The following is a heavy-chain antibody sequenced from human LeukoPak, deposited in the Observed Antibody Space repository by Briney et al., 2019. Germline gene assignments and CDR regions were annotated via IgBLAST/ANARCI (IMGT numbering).Heavy chain of an antibody. CDR2: ISYDGSNK. J-gene: IGHJ4*02. Sequence: PGGSLRLSCAASGFTFSSYAMHWVRQAPGKGLEWVAVISYDGSNKYYADSVKGRFTISRDNAKNSLYLQMTSLRAEDTALYYCARQNGGAEYGDYGHWGQGILVTVSS. V-gene: IGHV3-30*04. CDR3: ARQNGGAEYGDYGH. D-gene: IGHD4-17*01. CDR1: GFTFSSYA.